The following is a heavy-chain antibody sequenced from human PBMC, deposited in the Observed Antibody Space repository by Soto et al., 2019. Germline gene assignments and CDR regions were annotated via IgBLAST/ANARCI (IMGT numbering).Heavy chain of an antibody. CDR3: ARVLYSYGLSPFGY. V-gene: IGHV1-3*05. CDR1: GYTFTSYA. D-gene: IGHD5-18*01. Sequence: QVQLVQSGAKEKKPGASVKVSCKASGYTFTSYAMHWVRQAPGQRLEWMGWINAGNGNTKYSQKFQGRVTITRDTSASTAYMELSSLRSEDTAVYYCARVLYSYGLSPFGYWGQGTLVTVSS. J-gene: IGHJ4*02. CDR2: INAGNGNT.